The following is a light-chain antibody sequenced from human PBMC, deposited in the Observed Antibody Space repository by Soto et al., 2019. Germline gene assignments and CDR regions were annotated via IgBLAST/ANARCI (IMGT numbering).Light chain of an antibody. V-gene: IGLV7-46*01. Sequence: QALFSQEPALPLAPGLTVTLTSCSSTGPVTNGHYPYCFQQKPGQDHRTLIYDTTNRHSWTPARFSGSLLGGKAALTLSGAQPEAEAEYYCLISSNGDYVFGNGKQGTGL. CDR1: TGPVTNGHY. CDR3: LISSNGDYV. CDR2: DTT. J-gene: IGLJ1*01.